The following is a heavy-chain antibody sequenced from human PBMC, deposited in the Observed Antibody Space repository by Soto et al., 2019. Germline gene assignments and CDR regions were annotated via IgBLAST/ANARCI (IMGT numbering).Heavy chain of an antibody. CDR2: FHSSGNT. V-gene: IGHV4-39*01. D-gene: IGHD3-3*02. CDR1: GASIRSSGDY. CDR3: ARHVGGLGDLAYHYYYCGMDV. J-gene: IGHJ6*02. Sequence: PSETLSLTCTVSGASIRSSGDYWAWIRQSPGKGLEWIGSFHSSGNTYYNPSLKSRVAIFVDTSKNQFSLKLRSVTAADTAMFYCARHVGGLGDLAYHYYYCGMDVWGQGTTVTVSS.